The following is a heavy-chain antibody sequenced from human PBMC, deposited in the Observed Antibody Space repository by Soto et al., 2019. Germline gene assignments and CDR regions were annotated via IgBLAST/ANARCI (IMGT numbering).Heavy chain of an antibody. Sequence: PGGWRRRSCALSGLTVSRTQMSWVRQAPGKGLQWVSGIYSGGSTYYANAVQGRFTISRDISENTVYLELDKLTFDDTAVYYCATARDPDYSSYIFFEYRRRGTLVSV. J-gene: IGHJ4*02. CDR3: ATARDPDYSSYIFFEY. V-gene: IGHV3-53*01. CDR1: GLTVSRTQ. D-gene: IGHD6-6*01. CDR2: IYSGGST.